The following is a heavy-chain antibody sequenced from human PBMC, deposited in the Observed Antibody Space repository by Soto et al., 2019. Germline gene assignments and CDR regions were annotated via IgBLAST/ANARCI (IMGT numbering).Heavy chain of an antibody. CDR3: ARETVGYGMDV. CDR1: GFTFSSYG. V-gene: IGHV3-33*01. D-gene: IGHD3-10*01. Sequence: QVQLVESGGGVVQPGRSLRLSCAASGFTFSSYGMHWVRQAPGKGLEWVAVIGYDGSNKYYADSVKGRFTISRDNSKNPLYLQMNSLRAEDTAVYYCARETVGYGMDVWGQGTTVTVSS. J-gene: IGHJ6*02. CDR2: IGYDGSNK.